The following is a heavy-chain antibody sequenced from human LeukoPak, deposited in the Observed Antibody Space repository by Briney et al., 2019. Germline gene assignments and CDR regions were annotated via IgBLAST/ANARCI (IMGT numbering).Heavy chain of an antibody. D-gene: IGHD3-22*01. CDR3: ARDTDSYYYDSGGFSFDP. J-gene: IGHJ5*02. Sequence: ASVKVSCKASGYTFTSYYMHWVRQAPGQGLEWMGIINPSGGSTSYAQKFQGRVTMTRDMSTSTVYMELSSLRSEDTAVYYCARDTDSYYYDSGGFSFDPWGQGTLVTVSS. V-gene: IGHV1-46*01. CDR1: GYTFTSYY. CDR2: INPSGGST.